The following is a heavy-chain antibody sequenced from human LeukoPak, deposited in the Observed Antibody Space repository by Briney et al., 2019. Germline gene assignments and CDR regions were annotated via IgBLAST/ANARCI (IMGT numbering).Heavy chain of an antibody. CDR1: SGSFSGYY. CDR3: ARDDIAAAGVFDY. V-gene: IGHV4-34*01. Sequence: PSETLSLTCSVYSGSFSGYYWSWIRQPPGKGLEWIGEINHSGSTYYNPSLKSRVTISVDTSKNQFSLKLSSVTAADTAVYYCARDDIAAAGVFDYWGQGTLVTVSS. D-gene: IGHD6-13*01. J-gene: IGHJ4*02. CDR2: INHSGST.